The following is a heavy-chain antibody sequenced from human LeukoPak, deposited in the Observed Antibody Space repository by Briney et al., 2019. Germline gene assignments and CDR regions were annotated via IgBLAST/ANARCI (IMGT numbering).Heavy chain of an antibody. J-gene: IGHJ4*02. Sequence: GGSLRLSCAASGFTFSSYAMHWVRQAPGKGLEWVAVMSYDGSKKYYADSVKGRFTISRDNSKNTLYLQMNSLRAEDTAVYYCARDGRRDGYNFYSDYWGQGTLVTVSS. CDR3: ARDGRRDGYNFYSDY. V-gene: IGHV3-30*04. CDR2: MSYDGSKK. D-gene: IGHD5-24*01. CDR1: GFTFSSYA.